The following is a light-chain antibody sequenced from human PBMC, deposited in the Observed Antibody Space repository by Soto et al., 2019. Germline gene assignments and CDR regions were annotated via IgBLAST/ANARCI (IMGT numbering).Light chain of an antibody. Sequence: DIQVTQSPSTLSASVGDRVTLTCRASQSVSAWLAWFQQKPGKAPQLLIYKTANLESGVPSRFSGSGSGTEAILPSSSLQPDDFATYYCQHYSSYEIFAFGPGTKVDIK. V-gene: IGKV1-5*03. J-gene: IGKJ3*01. CDR3: QHYSSYEIFA. CDR2: KTA. CDR1: QSVSAW.